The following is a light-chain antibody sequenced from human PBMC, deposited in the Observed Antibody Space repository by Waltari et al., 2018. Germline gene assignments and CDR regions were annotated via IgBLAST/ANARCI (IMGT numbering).Light chain of an antibody. Sequence: QSALTQPASVSGSPGQSITISCTGTSSDVGNYDLVSWYQQHPGKAPKLMIYEVTKLPSLVSTRFPGPKAGNTASLAFSGLQAEDDADYYCCSYAGSGTLGFGGGTKLTVL. CDR1: SSDVGNYDL. CDR2: EVT. V-gene: IGLV2-23*02. J-gene: IGLJ2*01. CDR3: CSYAGSGTLG.